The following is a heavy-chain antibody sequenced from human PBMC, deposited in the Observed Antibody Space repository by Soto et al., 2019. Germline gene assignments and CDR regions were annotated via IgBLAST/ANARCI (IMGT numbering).Heavy chain of an antibody. CDR2: IYYSGST. CDR1: GGSISSYY. J-gene: IGHJ4*02. D-gene: IGHD6-13*01. CDR3: ASSLSIAAAFDY. V-gene: IGHV4-59*08. Sequence: SETLSLTCTVFGGSISSYYWSWIRQPPGKGLEWIGYIYYSGSTNYNPSLKSRVTISVDTSKNQFSLKLSSVTAADTAVYYCASSLSIAAAFDYWGQGTLVTVSS.